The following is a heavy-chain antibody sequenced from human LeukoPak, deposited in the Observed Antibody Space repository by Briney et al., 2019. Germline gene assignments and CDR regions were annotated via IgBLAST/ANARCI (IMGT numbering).Heavy chain of an antibody. V-gene: IGHV6-1*01. CDR2: TYYRSKWFS. CDR1: GDSVSSNSVA. D-gene: IGHD4-17*01. J-gene: IGHJ4*02. CDR3: VSEPSRGELDY. Sequence: SQTLSLTCAISGDSVSSNSVAWNWIRQSPSRGLEWLGRTYYRSKWFSEYALSVKGRITVNPDTSKNRFSLQLNSVTPEDTAVYYCVSEPSRGELDYWGQGTLVTVSS.